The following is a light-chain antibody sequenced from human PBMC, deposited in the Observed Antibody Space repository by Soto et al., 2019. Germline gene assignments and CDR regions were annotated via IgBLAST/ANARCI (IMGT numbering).Light chain of an antibody. CDR3: QYLNGAPTIT. Sequence: DIQLTQSPSFLSASVGDRVTITCRASHDVSDYLAWYQHAPGKAPNLLIYAAYTLQSGVPSRFSGSGSGTEFSLTITSLQPEDFATYYCQYLNGAPTITFGQRTRLDVK. CDR1: HDVSDY. J-gene: IGKJ5*01. CDR2: AAY. V-gene: IGKV1-9*01.